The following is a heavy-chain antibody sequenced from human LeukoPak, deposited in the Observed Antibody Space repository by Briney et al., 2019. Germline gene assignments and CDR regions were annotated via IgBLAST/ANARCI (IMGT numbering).Heavy chain of an antibody. CDR3: ARETLYYDSSGYYSSVWYFDL. CDR2: IYYSGST. V-gene: IGHV4-59*01. J-gene: IGHJ2*01. Sequence: PETLSLTCTVSGGFISSYYWSWIRQPPGKGLEWIGYIYYSGSTNYNPSLKSRVTISVDTSKNQFSLKLSSVTAADTAVYYCARETLYYDSSGYYSSVWYFDLWGRGTLVTVSS. D-gene: IGHD3-22*01. CDR1: GGFISSYY.